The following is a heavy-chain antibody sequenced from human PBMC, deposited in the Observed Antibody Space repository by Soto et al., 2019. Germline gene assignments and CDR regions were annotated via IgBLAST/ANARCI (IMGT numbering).Heavy chain of an antibody. CDR1: GVSFSGYY. D-gene: IGHD6-19*01. CDR2: INHSGST. J-gene: IGHJ4*02. CDR3: AKANSGWYVY. V-gene: IGHV4-34*01. Sequence: SETLSLTCAVYGVSFSGYYWSWIRQPPGKGLEWIGEINHSGSTNYNPSLKSRVTISVDTSKNQFSLKLSSVTAADTAVYYCAKANSGWYVYWGQGTLVTVSS.